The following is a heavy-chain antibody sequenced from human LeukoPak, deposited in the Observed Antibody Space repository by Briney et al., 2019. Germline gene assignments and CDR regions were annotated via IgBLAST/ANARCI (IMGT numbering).Heavy chain of an antibody. V-gene: IGHV3-13*01. CDR2: IGTAGDT. D-gene: IGHD6-13*01. CDR1: GFTFSSYD. CDR3: ARGLSSSSWPAYYYYGMDV. Sequence: PGGSLRLSCAASGFTFSSYDMHWVRQATGKGLEWVSAIGTAGDTYYPGSVKGRFTISRENAKNSLYLQMNSLRAGDTAVYYCARGLSSSSWPAYYYYGMDVWGQGTTVTVSS. J-gene: IGHJ6*02.